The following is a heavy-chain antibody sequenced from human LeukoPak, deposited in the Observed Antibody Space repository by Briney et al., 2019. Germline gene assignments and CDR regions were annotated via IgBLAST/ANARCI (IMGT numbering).Heavy chain of an antibody. Sequence: ASVKVSCKASGYTFTSYAMHWVRQAPGQRLEWMGWINAGNGNTKYSQKFQGRVTITRDTSARTAYMELSSLRSEDTAVYYCARGTAYYYDSSGYSGDYWGQGTLVTVS. CDR3: ARGTAYYYDSSGYSGDY. J-gene: IGHJ4*02. V-gene: IGHV1-3*01. CDR2: INAGNGNT. D-gene: IGHD3-22*01. CDR1: GYTFTSYA.